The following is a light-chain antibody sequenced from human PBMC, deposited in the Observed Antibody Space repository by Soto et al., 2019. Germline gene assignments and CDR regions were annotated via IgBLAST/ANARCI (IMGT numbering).Light chain of an antibody. Sequence: EIVMTQSPATLSVSPGERATLSCRASQSVSSNLAWYQQKPGQAPRLLIYGASTMATGIPARFSGSGSGTEFTLTIGCLRSKDFAVYYCQQYNNWPPITFGQRTKLEI. V-gene: IGKV3-15*01. J-gene: IGKJ2*01. CDR1: QSVSSN. CDR2: GAS. CDR3: QQYNNWPPIT.